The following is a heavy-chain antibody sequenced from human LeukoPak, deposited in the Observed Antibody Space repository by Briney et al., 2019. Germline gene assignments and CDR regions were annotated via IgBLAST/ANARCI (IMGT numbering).Heavy chain of an antibody. J-gene: IGHJ4*02. CDR1: GGSISSGSYY. V-gene: IGHV4-61*02. D-gene: IGHD1-20*01. CDR2: IYTSGST. CDR3: ARASPFNWKWPSHYFDY. Sequence: SETLSLTCTVSGGSISSGSYYWRWIRQPAGKGLEWLGRIYTSGSTNYNPSLKSRVTISVDTSKNQFSLKLSSVPAADTAVYYCARASPFNWKWPSHYFDYWGQGTLVTVSS.